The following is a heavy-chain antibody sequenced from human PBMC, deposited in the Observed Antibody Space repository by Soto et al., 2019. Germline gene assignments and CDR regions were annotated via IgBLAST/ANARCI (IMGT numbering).Heavy chain of an antibody. V-gene: IGHV4-39*01. Sequence: SETLSLTCTVSGGSISSSSYYWGWIRQPPGKGLEWIGSIYYSGSTYYNPSLKSRVTISVDTSKNQFSLKLSSVTAADTAVYYCARSLGDIVVVPAAIWGYYYYMDVWGKGTTVTVSS. CDR2: IYYSGST. CDR3: ARSLGDIVVVPAAIWGYYYYMDV. D-gene: IGHD2-2*01. J-gene: IGHJ6*03. CDR1: GGSISSSSYY.